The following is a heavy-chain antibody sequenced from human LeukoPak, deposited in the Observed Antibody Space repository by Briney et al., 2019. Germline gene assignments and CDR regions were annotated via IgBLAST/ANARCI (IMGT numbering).Heavy chain of an antibody. V-gene: IGHV3-21*01. CDR3: ARDRLQLSVFDY. J-gene: IGHJ4*02. Sequence: PGGSLRLSCAASGFTFSSYSMNWVRQAPGKGLEWVSSIGSSSSYIYYADSVKGRFTISRDNAKNSLYLQMNSLRAEDTAVYYCARDRLQLSVFDYWGQGTLVTVSS. CDR2: IGSSSSYI. D-gene: IGHD5-18*01. CDR1: GFTFSSYS.